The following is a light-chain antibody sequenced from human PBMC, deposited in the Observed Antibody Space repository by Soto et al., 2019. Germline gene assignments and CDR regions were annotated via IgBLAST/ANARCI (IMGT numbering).Light chain of an antibody. Sequence: EVVMTQSPATLSVSPGERATLSCRASQSVNANLAWYQQKPGQAPRLLIHGASNRATGSPARFSGSGFGTEFILTISSLQSEDFAVYYRQQYNTWLWTFGQGTKVEI. CDR1: QSVNAN. V-gene: IGKV3-15*01. J-gene: IGKJ1*01. CDR3: QQYNTWLWT. CDR2: GAS.